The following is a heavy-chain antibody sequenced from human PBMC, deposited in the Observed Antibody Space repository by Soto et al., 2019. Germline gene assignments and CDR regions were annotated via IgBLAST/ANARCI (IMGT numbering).Heavy chain of an antibody. CDR3: AKESFAARPGWFDP. CDR1: GFTFITYA. CDR2: ISGSGGST. Sequence: PGGSLRLSCAASGFTFITYAMSWVRQAPGKGLEWVSAISGSGGSTYYADFVKGRFTISRDNSKNTLSLQMNSLRAEDTAVYFCAKESFAARPGWFDPWGQGTLVTVSS. J-gene: IGHJ5*02. D-gene: IGHD6-6*01. V-gene: IGHV3-23*01.